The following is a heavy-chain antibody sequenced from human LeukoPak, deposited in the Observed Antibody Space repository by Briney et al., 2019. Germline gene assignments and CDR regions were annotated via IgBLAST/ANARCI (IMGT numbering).Heavy chain of an antibody. CDR1: GGTFSSYA. V-gene: IGHV1-69*01. Sequence: ASVKVSCKASGGTFSSYAISWVRQAPGQGLEWMGGIIPIFGTANYAQKFQGRVTITADESTSTVYMELSSLRSEDTAVYYCARDLTAMVKFAWFDPWGQGTLVTVSS. J-gene: IGHJ5*02. D-gene: IGHD5-18*01. CDR3: ARDLTAMVKFAWFDP. CDR2: IIPIFGTA.